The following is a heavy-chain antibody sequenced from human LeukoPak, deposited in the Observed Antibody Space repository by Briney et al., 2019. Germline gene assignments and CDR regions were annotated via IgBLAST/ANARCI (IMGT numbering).Heavy chain of an antibody. CDR1: GFTFSSYS. V-gene: IGHV3-21*01. CDR3: ARATRLAYCGGDCSSYGMDV. J-gene: IGHJ6*02. D-gene: IGHD2-21*02. Sequence: GGSLRLSCAASGFTFSSYSMNWVRQAPGKGLEWVSSISSSSSYIYYADSVKGRFTISRDNAKSSLYLQMNSLRAEDTAVYYCARATRLAYCGGDCSSYGMDVWGQGTTVTVSS. CDR2: ISSSSSYI.